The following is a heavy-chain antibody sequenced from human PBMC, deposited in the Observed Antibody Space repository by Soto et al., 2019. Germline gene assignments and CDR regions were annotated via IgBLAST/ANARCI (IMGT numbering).Heavy chain of an antibody. CDR1: GDSVSSNSAA. J-gene: IGHJ4*02. V-gene: IGHV6-1*01. D-gene: IGHD6-19*01. CDR2: TYYRSKWYN. Sequence: SLTLSLPCAISGDSVSSNSAAWNWIRQSPSRGLEWLGRTYYRSKWYNEYPVSVKHRLTINPDTSKNQSSLQLNSVTPEDTAVYYCSTDGYSSGCYGISSQIWGQGTLVTVSS. CDR3: STDGYSSGCYGISSQI.